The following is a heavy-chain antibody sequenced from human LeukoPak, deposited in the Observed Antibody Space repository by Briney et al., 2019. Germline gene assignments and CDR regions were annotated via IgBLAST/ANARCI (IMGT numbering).Heavy chain of an antibody. CDR1: GFTFSDHY. CDR2: IRNKAKGYTT. D-gene: IGHD1-26*01. Sequence: GGSLRLSCAVSGFTFSDHYMDWVRQAPGKGLEWVGRIRNKAKGYTTEYAAPVKGRFTISRDDSKNPPYLQMNSLKTEDTAVYYCARGFNGLDSKVGENWGQGTLVTVSS. CDR3: ARGFNGLDSKVGEN. V-gene: IGHV3-72*01. J-gene: IGHJ4*02.